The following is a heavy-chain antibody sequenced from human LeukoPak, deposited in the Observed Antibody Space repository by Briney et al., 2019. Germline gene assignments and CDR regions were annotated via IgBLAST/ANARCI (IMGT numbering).Heavy chain of an antibody. CDR3: AREARGSGSYYKFCYYYYGMDV. CDR1: GGSISSYY. CDR2: IYYSGST. D-gene: IGHD3-10*01. Sequence: SETLSLTCTVSGGSISSYYWSWIRQPPGKGLEWIGYIYYSGSTNYNPSLKSRVTISVDTSKNQFSLKLSSVTAADTAVYYCAREARGSGSYYKFCYYYYGMDVWSQGTTVTVS. V-gene: IGHV4-59*01. J-gene: IGHJ6*02.